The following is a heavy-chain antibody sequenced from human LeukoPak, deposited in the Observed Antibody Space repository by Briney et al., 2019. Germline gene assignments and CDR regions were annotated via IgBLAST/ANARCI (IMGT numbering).Heavy chain of an antibody. J-gene: IGHJ3*02. Sequence: GGSLRPSCAASGFTFSDHYMDWVRQAPGKGLEWVGRIRNKANDYTTEYAASVKGRFTISRDGSKNSLSLQMSSLKTEDTAVYFCAREMYSGSYYLGAFDIWGQGTMVTVSS. D-gene: IGHD1-26*01. V-gene: IGHV3-72*01. CDR3: AREMYSGSYYLGAFDI. CDR1: GFTFSDHY. CDR2: IRNKANDYTT.